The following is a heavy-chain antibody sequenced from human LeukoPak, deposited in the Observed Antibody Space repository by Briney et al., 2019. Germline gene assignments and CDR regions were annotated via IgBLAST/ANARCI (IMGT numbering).Heavy chain of an antibody. J-gene: IGHJ3*02. Sequence: GGSLKLSCAASGFTFSASTIHWVRQASGKGLEWVGRIRSKASNYATAYAASVKGRFTISRDDSKNTAYLQMNSLKTEDTAVYYCTTSTLYFDALDIWGQGTMVTVSS. CDR3: TTSTLYFDALDI. V-gene: IGHV3-73*01. CDR2: IRSKASNYAT. D-gene: IGHD2/OR15-2a*01. CDR1: GFTFSAST.